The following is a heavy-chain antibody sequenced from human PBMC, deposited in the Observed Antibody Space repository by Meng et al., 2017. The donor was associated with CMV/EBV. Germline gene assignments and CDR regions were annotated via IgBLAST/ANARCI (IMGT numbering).Heavy chain of an antibody. D-gene: IGHD4-23*01. CDR1: RGTSSRYA. CDR2: TIPIFGTA. CDR3: ARAGDYGGRGYIDY. J-gene: IGHJ4*02. Sequence: QDQLWQLGETGKKPGASVKVSCKASRGTSSRYAISGVRQAPGQGLEWMGGTIPIFGTANYARKFQGRVTITADKSTSTAYMELSSLRSEDTAVYYCARAGDYGGRGYIDYWGQGTLVTVSS. V-gene: IGHV1-69*14.